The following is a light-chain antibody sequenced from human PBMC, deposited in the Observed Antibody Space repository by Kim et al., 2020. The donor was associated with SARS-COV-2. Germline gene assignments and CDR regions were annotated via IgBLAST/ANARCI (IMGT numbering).Light chain of an antibody. CDR1: SSDVGGYKY. V-gene: IGLV2-8*01. CDR3: SSYAGDDKFV. J-gene: IGLJ1*01. CDR2: EVN. Sequence: LTQPPSASGSPGQSVTISCTGTSSDVGGYKYVSWYQQHPGKAPKLMIYEVNKRPSGVPDRFSGSKSGNTASLTVSGLQTEDEGDYYCSSYAGDDKFVFGTGTKVTVL.